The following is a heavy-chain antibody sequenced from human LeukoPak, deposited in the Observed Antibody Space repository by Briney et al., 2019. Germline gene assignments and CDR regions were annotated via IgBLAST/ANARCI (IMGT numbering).Heavy chain of an antibody. V-gene: IGHV3-9*03. CDR3: AKAPAPTYGDYYFDY. CDR2: ISWNSGSI. Sequence: GGSLRLSCAASGFTFDDYAKHWVRQAPGKGLEWVSGISWNSGSIGYADSVKGRFTISRDNAKNSLYLQMNSLRAEDMALYYCAKAPAPTYGDYYFDYWGQGTLVTVSS. J-gene: IGHJ4*02. CDR1: GFTFDDYA. D-gene: IGHD4-17*01.